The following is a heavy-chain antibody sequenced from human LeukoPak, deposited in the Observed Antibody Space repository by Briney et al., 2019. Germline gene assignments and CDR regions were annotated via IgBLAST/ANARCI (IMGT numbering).Heavy chain of an antibody. CDR3: ARDPSEQQLVTYFDY. J-gene: IGHJ4*02. CDR1: GGTFSSYA. V-gene: IGHV1-69*06. CDR2: IIPIFGTA. Sequence: SVKVSCKASGGTFSSYAISWVRQAPGQGLEWMGGIIPIFGTANYAQKFQGRVTITADKSTSTAYMELSSLRSEDTAVYYCARDPSEQQLVTYFDYWGQGTLVTVSS. D-gene: IGHD6-13*01.